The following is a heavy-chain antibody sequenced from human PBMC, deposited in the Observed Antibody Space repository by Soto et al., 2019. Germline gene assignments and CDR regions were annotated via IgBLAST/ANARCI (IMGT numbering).Heavy chain of an antibody. J-gene: IGHJ3*02. V-gene: IGHV3-72*01. CDR3: ARLLAYCGGDYYSFAFDI. CDR1: GFTFSDHY. CDR2: VRNKANSYTT. D-gene: IGHD2-21*02. Sequence: EVQLVESGGGFVQPGESLRLSCAASGFTFSDHYIEWVRQVPGKGLEWVGRVRNKANSYTTDYGASVKGRFTISRDDSKNSAYLQMNSLKTEDTAVYYCARLLAYCGGDYYSFAFDIWGHGTMVTVSS.